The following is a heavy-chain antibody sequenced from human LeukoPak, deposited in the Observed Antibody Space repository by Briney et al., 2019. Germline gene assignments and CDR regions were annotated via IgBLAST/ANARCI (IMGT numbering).Heavy chain of an antibody. CDR2: ISSSGSTI. CDR3: ARDGNYDSSGYYYPFDY. J-gene: IGHJ4*02. CDR1: GFTFSSYE. D-gene: IGHD3-22*01. Sequence: PGGSLRLSCAASGFTFSSYEMNWVRQAPGKGLEWVSYISSSGSTIYYADSVKGRFTISRDNAKNSLYLQMNSLRAEDTAVYYCARDGNYDSSGYYYPFDYWGQGTLVTVSS. V-gene: IGHV3-48*03.